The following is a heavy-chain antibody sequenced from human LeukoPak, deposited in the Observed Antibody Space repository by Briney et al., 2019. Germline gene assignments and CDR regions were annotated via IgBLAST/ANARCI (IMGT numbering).Heavy chain of an antibody. CDR3: ASGFFDSSGYHDY. CDR2: INPNSGGT. J-gene: IGHJ4*02. V-gene: IGHV1-2*02. CDR1: GYTFTGYY. D-gene: IGHD3-22*01. Sequence: ASVKVSCKASGYTFTGYYMHWVRQAPGQGLEWMGWINPNSGGTNYAQKFQGRVTMTRDTSISTAYMELSRLRSDDTAMYYCASGFFDSSGYHDYWGQGTLVTVSS.